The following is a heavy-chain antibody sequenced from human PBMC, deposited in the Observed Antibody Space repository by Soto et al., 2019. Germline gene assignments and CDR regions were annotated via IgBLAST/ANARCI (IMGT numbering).Heavy chain of an antibody. V-gene: IGHV4-39*01. J-gene: IGHJ4*02. CDR1: GGSISSSSYY. CDR3: VRFLEWRYYFDY. Sequence: SETLSLTCTVSGGSISSSSYYWGWIRQPPGKGLEWIGSIYYSGSTYYNPSLKSRVTISVDTSKNQFSLKLSSVTAADTAVYYCVRFLEWRYYFDYWGQGTLVTVSS. D-gene: IGHD3-3*01. CDR2: IYYSGST.